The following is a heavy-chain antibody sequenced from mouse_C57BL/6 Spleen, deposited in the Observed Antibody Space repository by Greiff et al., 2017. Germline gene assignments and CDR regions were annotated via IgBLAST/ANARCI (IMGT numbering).Heavy chain of an antibody. Sequence: VQLQQSGPVLVKPGASVKMSCKASGYTFTDYYMNWVKQSHGKSLEWIGVINPYNGGTSYNQKFKGKATLTVDKSSSTAYMELNSLTSEDSAVYYCARIWDGDYFDYWGQGTTLTVSS. CDR3: ARIWDGDYFDY. V-gene: IGHV1-19*01. CDR1: GYTFTDYY. CDR2: INPYNGGT. D-gene: IGHD4-1*01. J-gene: IGHJ2*01.